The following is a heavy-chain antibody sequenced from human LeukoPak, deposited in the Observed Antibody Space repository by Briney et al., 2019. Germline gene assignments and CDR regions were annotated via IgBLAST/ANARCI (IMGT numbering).Heavy chain of an antibody. Sequence: GGSLRLSCAASGFTFSSYGMHWVRQAPGKGLEWVAVISYDGSNKYYADSVKGRFTISRDNPKNTLYLQMNSLRAEDTAVYYCANGGVYSSSWLDYWGQGTLVTVSS. D-gene: IGHD6-13*01. CDR3: ANGGVYSSSWLDY. CDR1: GFTFSSYG. J-gene: IGHJ4*02. CDR2: ISYDGSNK. V-gene: IGHV3-30*18.